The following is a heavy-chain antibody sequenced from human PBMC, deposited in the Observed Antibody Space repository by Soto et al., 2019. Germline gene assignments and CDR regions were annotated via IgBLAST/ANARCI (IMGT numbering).Heavy chain of an antibody. CDR3: ARERPDGARLDP. J-gene: IGHJ5*02. Sequence: SETLSLTCTVSGGSISGYYWSWIRQPPGKGLEWIGYMYNTGSTVYNPSFKSRVTISVDTSKSQFSLKLSSVTAADTAVYYCARERPDGARLDPWGQGTLVTVSS. V-gene: IGHV4-4*08. CDR2: MYNTGST. CDR1: GGSISGYY. D-gene: IGHD6-6*01.